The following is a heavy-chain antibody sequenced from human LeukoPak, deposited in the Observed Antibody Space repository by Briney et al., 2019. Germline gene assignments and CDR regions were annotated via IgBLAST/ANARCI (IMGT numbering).Heavy chain of an antibody. V-gene: IGHV4-39*01. CDR1: DDSISTNNYY. Sequence: PSETLSLTCTVSDDSISTNNYYWRWIRQPPAKGLEWDGTLHFSGTPYYSPSLNSRVSISVDTSKNQFSLMLKSVTATDTAVYYCTRGGGVYKLGNFWGQGTLVTVSS. CDR2: LHFSGTP. CDR3: TRGGGVYKLGNF. D-gene: IGHD5/OR15-5a*01. J-gene: IGHJ4*02.